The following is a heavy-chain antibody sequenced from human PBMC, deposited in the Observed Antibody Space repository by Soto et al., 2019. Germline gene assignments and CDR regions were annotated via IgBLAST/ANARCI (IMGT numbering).Heavy chain of an antibody. D-gene: IGHD5-12*01. CDR2: HHSDST. V-gene: IGHV4-4*09. CDR3: ATYSVGEGGRGY. Sequence: QVQLQESGPGLVKPSETLSLTCTVSGGSMSGQHWSWIRQPPGKGLEWIGHHSDSTNYNPSLKSRVTTSTDTSKNQFSLKLSSVTAADTAVYYCATYSVGEGGRGYWGQGTLVTVSS. CDR1: GGSMSGQH. J-gene: IGHJ4*02.